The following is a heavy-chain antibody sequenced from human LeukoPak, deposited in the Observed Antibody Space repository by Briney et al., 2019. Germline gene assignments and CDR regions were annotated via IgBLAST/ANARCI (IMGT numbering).Heavy chain of an antibody. CDR3: AKDFRIAKLRGIFDY. D-gene: IGHD2-15*01. J-gene: IGHJ4*02. CDR2: ISGSGGST. Sequence: PGGSLRLSCAASGFTFSSYAMSWVRQAPGKGLEWVSAISGSGGSTYYADSVKGRFTISRDNSKNTLYLQMNSLRAEDTAVYYCAKDFRIAKLRGIFDYWGQGTLVTVSS. V-gene: IGHV3-23*01. CDR1: GFTFSSYA.